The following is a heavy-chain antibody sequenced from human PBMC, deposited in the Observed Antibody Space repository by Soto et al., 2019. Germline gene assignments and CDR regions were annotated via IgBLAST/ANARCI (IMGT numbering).Heavy chain of an antibody. D-gene: IGHD2-21*01. CDR2: TYYRSRWYN. CDR1: GDSVSSNSAA. J-gene: IGHJ3*02. Sequence: SQTLSLTCAISGDSVSSNSAAWNWIRQSPSRGLEWLGRTYYRSRWYNDYAVSVKSRITVNPDTSKNQFSLHLNSVTPEDTAVYYCATGATYCGGDCYSGAFDIWGQGTMVTVSS. CDR3: ATGATYCGGDCYSGAFDI. V-gene: IGHV6-1*01.